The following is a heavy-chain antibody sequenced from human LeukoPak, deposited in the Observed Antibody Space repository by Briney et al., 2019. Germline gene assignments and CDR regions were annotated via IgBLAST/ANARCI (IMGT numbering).Heavy chain of an antibody. CDR2: INHSGST. D-gene: IGHD3-10*01. V-gene: IGHV4-34*01. CDR1: GGSFSGYY. J-gene: IGHJ4*02. CDR3: ARSLPYYYGSGGEENYFDY. Sequence: SETLSLTCAVYGGSFSGYYWSWIRQPPGKGLEWIGEINHSGSTNYNPSLKSRVTISVDTSKNQFSLKLSSVTAADTAVYYCARSLPYYYGSGGEENYFDYWGQGTLVTVSS.